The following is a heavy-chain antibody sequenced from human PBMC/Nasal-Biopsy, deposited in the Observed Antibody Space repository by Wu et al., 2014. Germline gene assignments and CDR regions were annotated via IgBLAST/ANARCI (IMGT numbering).Heavy chain of an antibody. CDR1: GFIFSRYD. D-gene: IGHD2-21*01. CDR2: ITRSGSTI. V-gene: IGHV3-48*03. CDR3: AKATERVIEGYMDV. J-gene: IGHJ6*03. Sequence: LRLSCAASGFIFSRYDMNWVRQVPGKGLEWVSFITRSGSTIYYADSVQGRFTISRDNAHNSLYLQMDSLRAEDTAIYYCAKATERVIEGYMDVWGKGTTVTVSS.